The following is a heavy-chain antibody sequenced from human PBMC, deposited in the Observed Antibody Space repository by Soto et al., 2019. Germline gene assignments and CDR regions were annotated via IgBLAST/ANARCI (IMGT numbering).Heavy chain of an antibody. CDR3: AREVGYGDFSAALLD. Sequence: AAVKVSYKASGGTFSSHSIKWVRQATGQGLEWVGGIITLLGTSNYAQNFQGRVKITADQSTSTAYMELNSLTSDDTAVYYCAREVGYGDFSAALLDWGQGTLVTVSS. CDR2: IITLLGTS. V-gene: IGHV1-69*13. J-gene: IGHJ4*02. CDR1: GGTFSSHS. D-gene: IGHD2-21*02.